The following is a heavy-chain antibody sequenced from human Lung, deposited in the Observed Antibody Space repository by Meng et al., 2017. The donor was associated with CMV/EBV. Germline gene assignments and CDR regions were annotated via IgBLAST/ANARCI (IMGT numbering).Heavy chain of an antibody. V-gene: IGHV3-53*01. CDR2: IYSGDST. Sequence: FTVSSNYMSWVRQDPGKGLEWVSVIYSGDSTYYADSVKGRFTISRDNSKNTLYLQMNSLRAEDTAVYYCARADCSSTSCYKSAFDIWGQGTMVTVSS. CDR3: ARADCSSTSCYKSAFDI. J-gene: IGHJ3*02. D-gene: IGHD2-2*02. CDR1: FTVSSNY.